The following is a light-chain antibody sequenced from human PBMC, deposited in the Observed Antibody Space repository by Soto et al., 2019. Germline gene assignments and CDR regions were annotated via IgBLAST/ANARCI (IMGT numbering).Light chain of an antibody. CDR1: AGAVTSAYY. V-gene: IGLV7-43*01. CDR3: LLYYGGAQVL. J-gene: IGLJ2*01. CDR2: STS. Sequence: QAVVTQEPSLIVSPGGTVTLTCASSAGAVTSAYYTNWLQQKPGQAPRALIYSTSEKHSWTPARFSGSLLGGKAALTLSAAQPEDEADYYCLLYYGGAQVLFGGGTKLTVL.